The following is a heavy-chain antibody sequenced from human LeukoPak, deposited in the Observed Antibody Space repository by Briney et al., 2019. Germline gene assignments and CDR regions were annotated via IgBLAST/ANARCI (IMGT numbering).Heavy chain of an antibody. CDR2: IYPGDSDT. J-gene: IGHJ3*02. CDR3: ARPADSIPSAFDI. Sequence: GESLKISCKGSGYSFTSYWIGWVRHMPGKGLEWMGIIYPGDSDTRYSPSFQGQVTISADKSISTAYLQWSSLKASDTAMYYCARPADSIPSAFDIWGQGTMVTVSS. V-gene: IGHV5-51*01. CDR1: GYSFTSYW.